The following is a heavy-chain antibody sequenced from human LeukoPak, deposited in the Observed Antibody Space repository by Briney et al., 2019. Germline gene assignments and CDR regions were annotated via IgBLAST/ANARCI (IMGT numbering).Heavy chain of an antibody. CDR2: IYDRGTT. V-gene: IGHV4-59*01. J-gene: IGHJ4*02. CDR1: GGSISSYY. CDR3: ARGRTFDN. Sequence: SETLSLTCTVSGGSISSYYWSWIRQPPGKGLEWIGNIYDRGTTKYNPSLKSRVTISVDTSKNQFSLRLSSVTAADTAVYYCARGRTFDNWGQGTLVTVSS.